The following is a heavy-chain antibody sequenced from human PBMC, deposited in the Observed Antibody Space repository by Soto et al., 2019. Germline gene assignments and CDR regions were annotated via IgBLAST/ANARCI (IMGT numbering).Heavy chain of an antibody. CDR2: IYPSDSDT. CDR3: ARGGVSTRTFDY. J-gene: IGHJ4*02. Sequence: PEESVKISCNGSGYNFAGDWIAWVRQMPWKGLELMGIIYPSDSDTRYRPSFQGQVTISADKSISSAYLQWSSLRASDTAMYYCARGGVSTRTFDYWGQGTPVTVSS. D-gene: IGHD3-3*01. CDR1: GYNFAGDW. V-gene: IGHV5-51*01.